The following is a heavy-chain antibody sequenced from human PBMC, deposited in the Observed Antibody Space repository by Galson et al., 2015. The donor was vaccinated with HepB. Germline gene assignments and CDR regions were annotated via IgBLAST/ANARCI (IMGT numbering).Heavy chain of an antibody. V-gene: IGHV1-69*04. Sequence: SVKVSCKASGGTFSSYAISWVRQAPRQGLEWMGRIIPILGIANYAQKFQGRVTITADKSTSTAYMELSSLRSEDTAVYYCARSERYCSSTSCYGARPNWFDPWGQGTLVTVPS. CDR1: GGTFSSYA. CDR3: ARSERYCSSTSCYGARPNWFDP. CDR2: IIPILGIA. D-gene: IGHD2-2*01. J-gene: IGHJ5*02.